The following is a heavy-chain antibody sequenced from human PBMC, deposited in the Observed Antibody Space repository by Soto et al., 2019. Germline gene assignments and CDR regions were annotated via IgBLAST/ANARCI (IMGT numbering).Heavy chain of an antibody. V-gene: IGHV1-3*01. CDR3: ATDKAQLVRGWFDP. J-gene: IGHJ5*02. CDR1: GYTFTSYA. D-gene: IGHD6-6*01. CDR2: INAGNGNT. Sequence: AAVKVSCKASGYTFTSYAMHWVRQAPGQRLEWMGWINAGNGNTKYSQKFQGRVTITRDTSASTAYMELSSLRSEDTAVYYCATDKAQLVRGWFDPWGQGTLVTVSS.